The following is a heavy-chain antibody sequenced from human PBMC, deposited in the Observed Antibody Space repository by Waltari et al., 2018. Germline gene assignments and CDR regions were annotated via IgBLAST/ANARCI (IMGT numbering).Heavy chain of an antibody. CDR2: ISYDGSNK. CDR3: ARVRTTVTTVLDY. J-gene: IGHJ4*02. CDR1: GFTFSSYA. Sequence: QVQLVESGGGVVQPGRSLRLSCAASGFTFSSYAMHWVRQAPGKGLEWVAVISYDGSNKYYADSVKGRFTISRDNSKNTLYLQMNSLRAEDTAVYYCARVRTTVTTVLDYWGQGTLVTVSS. D-gene: IGHD4-17*01. V-gene: IGHV3-30-3*01.